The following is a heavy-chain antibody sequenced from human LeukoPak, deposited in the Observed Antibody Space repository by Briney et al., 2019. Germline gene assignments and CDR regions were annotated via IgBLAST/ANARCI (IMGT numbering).Heavy chain of an antibody. CDR3: ARGGITLIVV. CDR2: ISSSSSYI. CDR1: GFTFSSYS. J-gene: IGHJ4*02. V-gene: IGHV3-21*01. D-gene: IGHD3-22*01. Sequence: PGGSLRLSCAASGFTFSSYSMNWVRQAPGKGLEWVSSISSSSSYIYYADSVKGRFTISRDNAKNSLYLQMNSLRADDTAVYYCARGGITLIVVWGQGTLVTVSS.